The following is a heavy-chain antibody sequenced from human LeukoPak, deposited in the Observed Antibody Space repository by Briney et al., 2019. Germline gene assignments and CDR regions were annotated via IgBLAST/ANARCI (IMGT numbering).Heavy chain of an antibody. V-gene: IGHV3-21*01. CDR3: ARAPGVVPAA. J-gene: IGHJ4*02. CDR1: GFTFGSCS. CDR2: ISSSSSYI. D-gene: IGHD2-2*01. Sequence: PGGSLRLSCAASGFTFGSCSMNWVRQAPGKGLEWVSSISSSSSYIYYADSVKGRFTISRDNAKNSLYLQMNSLRAEDTAVYYCARAPGVVPAAWGQGTLVTVSS.